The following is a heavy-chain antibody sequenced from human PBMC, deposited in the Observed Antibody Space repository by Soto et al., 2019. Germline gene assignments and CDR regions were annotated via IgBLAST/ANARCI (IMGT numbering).Heavy chain of an antibody. CDR3: ATARITMIVVADAFDI. CDR1: GYTFTSYY. CDR2: INPSGGST. D-gene: IGHD3-22*01. V-gene: IGHV1-46*01. Sequence: ASVKVSCKASGYTFTSYYMHWVRQAPGQGLEWMGIINPSGGSTSYAQKFQGRVTMTRDTSTSTVYMELSSLRSEDTAVYYCATARITMIVVADAFDIWGQGTMVTVSS. J-gene: IGHJ3*02.